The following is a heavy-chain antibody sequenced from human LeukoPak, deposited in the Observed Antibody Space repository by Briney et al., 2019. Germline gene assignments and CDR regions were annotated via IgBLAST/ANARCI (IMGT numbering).Heavy chain of an antibody. CDR1: GYTFTGYY. CDR2: INPNSGGT. Sequence: ASVKVSCKASGYTFTGYYMHWVRQAPGQGLEWMGWINPNSGGTNYARKFQGRVTMTRDTSISTAYMELSRLRSDDTAVYYCARDHYNQNYYGSGSYYNGDYWGQGTLVTVSS. CDR3: ARDHYNQNYYGSGSYYNGDY. J-gene: IGHJ4*02. V-gene: IGHV1-2*02. D-gene: IGHD3-10*01.